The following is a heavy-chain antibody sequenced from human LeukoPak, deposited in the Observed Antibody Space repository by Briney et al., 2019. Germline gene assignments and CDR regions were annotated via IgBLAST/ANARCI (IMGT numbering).Heavy chain of an antibody. V-gene: IGHV4-59*12. J-gene: IGHJ4*02. CDR3: ARLAGGVYGSGSYWKYYFDY. CDR2: IYYSGST. Sequence: NPSETLSLTCTVSGFTINSYYRSWIPQPPGKGLEGWGYIYYSGSTNYNPSLKSRVTISVATSKSQFSLKLSSVTAADTAVYYCARLAGGVYGSGSYWKYYFDYWGQGTLVTVSS. D-gene: IGHD3-10*01. CDR1: GFTINSYY.